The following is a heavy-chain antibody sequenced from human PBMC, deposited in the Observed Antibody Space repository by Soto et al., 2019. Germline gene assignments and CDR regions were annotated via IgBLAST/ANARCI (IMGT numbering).Heavy chain of an antibody. CDR1: GGTFSSYT. J-gene: IGHJ4*02. CDR2: IIPILGIA. Sequence: QVQLVQSGAEVKKPGSSVKVSCKASGGTFSSYTISWVRQAPGQGLEWMGRIIPILGIANYAQKFQGRVTITADKSTSTAYMELSSLRSEDTAVYYCAGYRGGYSYGFLDYWGQGTLVTVSS. CDR3: AGYRGGYSYGFLDY. D-gene: IGHD5-18*01. V-gene: IGHV1-69*02.